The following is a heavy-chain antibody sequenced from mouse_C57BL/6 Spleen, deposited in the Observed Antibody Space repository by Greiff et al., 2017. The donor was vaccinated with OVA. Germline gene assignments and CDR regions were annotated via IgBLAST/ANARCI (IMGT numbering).Heavy chain of an antibody. CDR3: ARGNGMDWYFDV. V-gene: IGHV1-18*01. J-gene: IGHJ1*03. CDR1: GYTFTDYN. Sequence: EVQLQQSGPELVKPGASVKIPCKASGYTFTDYNMDWVKQSHGKSLEWIGDINPNNGGTIYNQKFKGKATLTADKSSSTAYMELSSLTAEDAAVYYCARGNGMDWYFDVWGTGTTVTVSS. CDR2: INPNNGGT. D-gene: IGHD2-3*01.